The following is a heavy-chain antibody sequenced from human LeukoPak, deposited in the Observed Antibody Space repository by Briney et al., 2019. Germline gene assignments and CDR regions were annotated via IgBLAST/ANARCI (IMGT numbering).Heavy chain of an antibody. CDR1: GAFIDSNNW. Sequence: SETLSLTCAVSGAFIDSNNWRGWVRQTPRKGLEWIAEILHSGSTNYNPSLKSRVTISLDESKNQFFLKLSSVTAADTAVYYCARAPKYYFDSSASWYFDIWGLGTLVAVSS. V-gene: IGHV4-4*02. D-gene: IGHD3-22*01. J-gene: IGHJ2*01. CDR2: ILHSGST. CDR3: ARAPKYYFDSSASWYFDI.